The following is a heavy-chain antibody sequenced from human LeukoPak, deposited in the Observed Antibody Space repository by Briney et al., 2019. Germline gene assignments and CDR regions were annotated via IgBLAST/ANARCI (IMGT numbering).Heavy chain of an antibody. J-gene: IGHJ4*02. V-gene: IGHV4-34*01. D-gene: IGHD2-15*01. CDR1: GGSFSGYY. CDR2: VNHSGST. Sequence: SETLSLTCAVYGGSFSGYYWSWIRQPPGKGLEWIGEVNHSGSTNYNPSLKSRVTISVDTSKNQFSLKLSSVTAADTAVYYCARGRCSGGSCYRSYYFDYWGQGTLVTVSS. CDR3: ARGRCSGGSCYRSYYFDY.